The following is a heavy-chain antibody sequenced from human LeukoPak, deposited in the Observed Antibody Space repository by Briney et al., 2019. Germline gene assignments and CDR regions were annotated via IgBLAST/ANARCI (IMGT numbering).Heavy chain of an antibody. J-gene: IGHJ4*02. CDR3: AKDETPIAVAFDY. D-gene: IGHD6-13*01. CDR2: ISHDEANT. V-gene: IGHV3-30-3*01. Sequence: PGGTLRLSCVGSGFPFSSHAINWVRQAPGKGLEWVAIISHDEANTFYADSVKGRFTISRDNSKNTLYLQMNSLRAEDTAVYYCAKDETPIAVAFDYWGQGTLVTVSS. CDR1: GFPFSSHA.